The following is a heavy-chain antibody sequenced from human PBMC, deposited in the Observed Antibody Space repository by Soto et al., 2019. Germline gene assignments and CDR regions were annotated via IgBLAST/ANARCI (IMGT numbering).Heavy chain of an antibody. CDR3: AREYCSSTSCVPYGMDV. CDR2: ISYDGSNK. J-gene: IGHJ6*02. D-gene: IGHD2-2*01. V-gene: IGHV3-30-3*01. CDR1: GFTFSSYA. Sequence: QVQLVESGGGVVQPGRSLRLSCAASGFTFSSYAMHWVRQAPGKGLEWVAVISYDGSNKYYADSVKGRFTISRDNSKNTLYLQMNSLRAEDTAVYYCAREYCSSTSCVPYGMDVWGQGTTVTVSS.